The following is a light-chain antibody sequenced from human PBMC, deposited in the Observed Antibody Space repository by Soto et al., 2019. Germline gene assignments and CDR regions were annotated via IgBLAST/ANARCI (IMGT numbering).Light chain of an antibody. V-gene: IGKV3-11*01. J-gene: IGKJ3*01. CDR2: DAS. CDR1: QSVSSY. CDR3: QQRRNWTLFT. Sequence: DILLTQSPSTLSLSPGERVTISCRASQSVSSYLAWYQQKPGKAPNLLIYDASNRATGIPARFSGSGSGTDFTLTLSSLEPEDFAVYYCQQRRNWTLFTFGPGTKVDIK.